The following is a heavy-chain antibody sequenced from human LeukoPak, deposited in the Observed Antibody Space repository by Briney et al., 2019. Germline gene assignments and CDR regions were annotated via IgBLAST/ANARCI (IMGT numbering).Heavy chain of an antibody. D-gene: IGHD3-10*01. CDR3: ARKVLGSRGYYFDY. J-gene: IGHJ4*02. CDR2: MNTNTGNT. CDR1: GYTFTSYG. V-gene: IGHV1-8*02. Sequence: ASVKVSCKASGYTFTSYGINWVRQPTGQGLEWMGWMNTNTGNTGYAQKFQGRVTMTRDTSISTAYMELSSLRSDDTAVYYCARKVLGSRGYYFDYWGQGTLVTVSS.